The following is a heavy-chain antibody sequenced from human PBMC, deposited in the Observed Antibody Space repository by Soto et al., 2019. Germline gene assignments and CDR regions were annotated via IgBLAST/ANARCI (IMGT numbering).Heavy chain of an antibody. V-gene: IGHV4-39*01. Sequence: SETLSLTCTVSGGSISSSSYYWGWIRQPPGKGLEWIGSIYYSGSTYYNPSLKSRVTISVDTSKNQFSLKLSSVTAADTAVYYCARHERSVVATIPPGFDPWGQGTLVTVSS. J-gene: IGHJ5*02. D-gene: IGHD5-12*01. CDR1: GGSISSSSYY. CDR3: ARHERSVVATIPPGFDP. CDR2: IYYSGST.